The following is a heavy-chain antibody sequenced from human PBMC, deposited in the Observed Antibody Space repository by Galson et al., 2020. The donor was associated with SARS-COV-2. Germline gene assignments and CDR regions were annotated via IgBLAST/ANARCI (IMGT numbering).Heavy chain of an antibody. CDR3: ARSLDEVVTAPGGFDV. CDR2: INPNSGGT. D-gene: IGHD2-21*02. J-gene: IGHJ3*01. V-gene: IGHV1-2*06. Sequence: ASVKVSCRASGYTFTAHYINWVRQAPGQGLEWVGRINPNSGGTHYAQSLHGRVTLTRDTSMTTAYLELTGLTSDDTALYYCARSLDEVVTAPGGFDVWGPGTLVSVSS. CDR1: GYTFTAHY.